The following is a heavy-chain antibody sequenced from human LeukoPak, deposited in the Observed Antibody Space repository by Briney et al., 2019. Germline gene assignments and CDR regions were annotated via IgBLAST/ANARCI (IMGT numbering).Heavy chain of an antibody. CDR2: ISGSGGST. V-gene: IGHV3-23*01. J-gene: IGHJ2*01. Sequence: PGGSLRLSCAASGFTFSSYAMSWVRQAPGKGLEWVSAISGSGGSTYYADSVKGRFTISRDNSKNTLYLQMNSLRAEDTAVYHCAKVDSSGWSWGYWYFDLWGRGTLVTVSS. CDR3: AKVDSSGWSWGYWYFDL. D-gene: IGHD6-19*01. CDR1: GFTFSSYA.